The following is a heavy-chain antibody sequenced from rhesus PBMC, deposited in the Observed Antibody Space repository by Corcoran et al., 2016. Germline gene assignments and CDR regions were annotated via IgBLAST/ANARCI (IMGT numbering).Heavy chain of an antibody. Sequence: QMQLQESGPGPVKPSETLSLTCAVSGASLSISWWGWTRQSPGKELEWIGEIDGNTGRTRYNPSLRSRVTVSRDASKNQVSLKLTAVTAADTAVYYCARARYHYDNDYWGQGVLVTVSS. J-gene: IGHJ4*01. CDR1: GASLSISW. CDR3: ARARYHYDNDY. D-gene: IGHD3-28*01. CDR2: IDGNTGRT. V-gene: IGHV4-80*01.